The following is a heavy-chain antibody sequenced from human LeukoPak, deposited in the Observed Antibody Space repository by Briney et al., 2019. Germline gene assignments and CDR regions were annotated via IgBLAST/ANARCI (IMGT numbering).Heavy chain of an antibody. CDR3: ARDNYYDSSGYRSDAFDI. CDR1: GFTFSSYS. V-gene: IGHV3-21*01. Sequence: PGGSLRLSCAASGFTFSSYSMNWVRQAPGKGLEWVSSISSSSSYIYYAGSVKGRFTISRDNAKNSLYLQMNSLRAEDTAVYYCARDNYYDSSGYRSDAFDIWGQGTMVTVSS. J-gene: IGHJ3*02. D-gene: IGHD3-22*01. CDR2: ISSSSSYI.